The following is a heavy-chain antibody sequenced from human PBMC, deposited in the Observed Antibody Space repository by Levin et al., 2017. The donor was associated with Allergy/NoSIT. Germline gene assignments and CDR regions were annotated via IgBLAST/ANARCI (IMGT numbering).Heavy chain of an antibody. CDR3: AKDKLSHAPSGIDY. D-gene: IGHD3-10*01. Sequence: GGSLRLSCAASGFTFDDYAMHWVRQAPGKGLEWVSLVSWDGGSAYYADSVKGRFTISRDNSKNSLYLQMHTLRADDTALYYCAKDKLSHAPSGIDYWGQGTLVTVSS. J-gene: IGHJ4*02. V-gene: IGHV3-43D*03. CDR1: GFTFDDYA. CDR2: VSWDGGSA.